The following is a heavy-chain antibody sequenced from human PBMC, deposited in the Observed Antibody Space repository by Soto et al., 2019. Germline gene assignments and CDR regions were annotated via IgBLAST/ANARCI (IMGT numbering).Heavy chain of an antibody. J-gene: IGHJ4*02. Sequence: EVQLLESGRGLVQPGGSLKLSCAASGFTFSSSGMSWVRQAPGKGLEWGSTISGSGGSTYYADSVKGRFTISRDNSKNTLYLRMNNLRAEDTAVYYCAKDGGYSFGTRLDSFDYWGQGTLVTVSS. CDR1: GFTFSSSG. CDR2: ISGSGGST. CDR3: AKDGGYSFGTRLDSFDY. D-gene: IGHD5-18*01. V-gene: IGHV3-23*01.